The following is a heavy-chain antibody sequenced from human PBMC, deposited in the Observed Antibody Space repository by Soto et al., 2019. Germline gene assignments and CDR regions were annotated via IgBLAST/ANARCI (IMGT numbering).Heavy chain of an antibody. Sequence: ASVKVSCKASGYTFTSYYMHWVRQAPGQGLEWMGMINPSADSTNYAQKFQGRVTMTWDTSTSTAYMELSSLRSEDTAVYYCAASFGDYYFDYWGQGNLVTFSS. CDR3: AASFGDYYFDY. J-gene: IGHJ4*02. V-gene: IGHV1-46*03. D-gene: IGHD4-17*01. CDR2: INPSADST. CDR1: GYTFTSYY.